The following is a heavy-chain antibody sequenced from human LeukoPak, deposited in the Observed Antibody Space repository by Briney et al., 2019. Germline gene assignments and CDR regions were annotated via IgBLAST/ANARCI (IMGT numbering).Heavy chain of an antibody. J-gene: IGHJ3*02. Sequence: SQTLSLTCTVSGGSISSGGYHWSWIRQPPGKGLEWIGYIYHSGSTYYNPSLKSRVTISVDRSKNQFSLKLSSVTAADTAVYYCARDYDARAFDIWGQGTMVTVSS. CDR2: IYHSGST. CDR3: ARDYDARAFDI. V-gene: IGHV4-30-2*01. CDR1: GGSISSGGYH. D-gene: IGHD3-16*01.